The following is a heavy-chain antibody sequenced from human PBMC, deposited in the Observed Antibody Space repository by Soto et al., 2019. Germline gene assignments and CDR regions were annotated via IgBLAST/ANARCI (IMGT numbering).Heavy chain of an antibody. CDR1: GFTFSSYA. V-gene: IGHV3-23*01. Sequence: WGSLRLSCAASGFTFSSYAMSWVRQAPGKGLEWVSAISGSGGSTYYADSVKGRFTISRDNSKNTLYLQMNSLRAEDTAVYYCANREETPTYSSGWYHFDYWGQGTLVTVSS. D-gene: IGHD6-19*01. CDR3: ANREETPTYSSGWYHFDY. CDR2: ISGSGGST. J-gene: IGHJ4*02.